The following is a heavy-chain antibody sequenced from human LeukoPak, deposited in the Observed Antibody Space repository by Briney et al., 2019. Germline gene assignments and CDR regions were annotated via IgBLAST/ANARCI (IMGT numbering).Heavy chain of an antibody. V-gene: IGHV3-23*01. CDR1: GFTFSGYA. Sequence: GGSLRLSCTASGFTFSGYAMSWVRQAPGKGLEWVSGISGSGGSTDYADSVKGRFTISRDNAKNSLYLQMNSLRAEDTAVYYCAELGITMIGGVWGKGTTVTISS. J-gene: IGHJ6*04. D-gene: IGHD3-10*02. CDR3: AELGITMIGGV. CDR2: ISGSGGST.